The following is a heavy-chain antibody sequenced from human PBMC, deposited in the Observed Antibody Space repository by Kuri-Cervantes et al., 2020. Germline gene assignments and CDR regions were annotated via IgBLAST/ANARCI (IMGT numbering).Heavy chain of an antibody. V-gene: IGHV3-33*01. CDR3: ARHRDSTIWYYYYMDV. J-gene: IGHJ6*03. CDR2: IWYDGSNK. D-gene: IGHD2/OR15-2a*01. CDR1: GFAFSSYG. Sequence: GESLKISCAASGFAFSSYGMHWVRQAPGKGLEWVAVIWYDGSNKYYGDSVKGRFTISRDNSKNTLYLQMNSLRAEDTAIYYCARHRDSTIWYYYYMDVWGKGTTVTVSS.